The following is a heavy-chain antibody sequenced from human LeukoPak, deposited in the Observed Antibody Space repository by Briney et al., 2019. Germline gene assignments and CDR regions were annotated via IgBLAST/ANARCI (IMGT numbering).Heavy chain of an antibody. V-gene: IGHV3-9*01. Sequence: GGSLRLSCAASGFTFDDYAMHWVRQAPGKGLEWVSGISWNSGSIGYADSVKGRFTISRDNSKNTLYLQMNSLRAEDTAVYYCAKDGIAVAVDYWGQGTLVTVSS. J-gene: IGHJ4*02. CDR1: GFTFDDYA. D-gene: IGHD6-19*01. CDR2: ISWNSGSI. CDR3: AKDGIAVAVDY.